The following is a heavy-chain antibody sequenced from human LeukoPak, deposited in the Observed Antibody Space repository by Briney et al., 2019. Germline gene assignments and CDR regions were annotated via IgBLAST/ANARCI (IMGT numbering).Heavy chain of an antibody. CDR1: GYTFTSYG. V-gene: IGHV1-18*01. Sequence: GASVKVSCKASGYTFTSYGISWVRQAPGQGLEWMGWISAYNGNTNYAQKLQGRVTMTTDTSTSTAYMELRSLRPDDTAVYYCARGERYSSNYYFDYWGQGTLVTVSS. CDR2: ISAYNGNT. CDR3: ARGERYSSNYYFDY. J-gene: IGHJ4*02. D-gene: IGHD6-19*01.